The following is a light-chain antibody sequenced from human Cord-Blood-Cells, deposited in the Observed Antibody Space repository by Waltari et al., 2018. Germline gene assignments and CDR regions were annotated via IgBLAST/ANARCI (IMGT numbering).Light chain of an antibody. CDR2: DAS. CDR1: QSVSSY. J-gene: IGKJ4*01. V-gene: IGKV3-11*01. CDR3: QQRSDWPPLT. Sequence: IGLTQSPATLPLFLGDRATLSCRASQSVSSYLAWYQQKPGQAHRLLIYDASNRATGIPARFSGSGSGTDFTLTISSLEPEDFAVYYGQQRSDWPPLTFGGGTKVEIK.